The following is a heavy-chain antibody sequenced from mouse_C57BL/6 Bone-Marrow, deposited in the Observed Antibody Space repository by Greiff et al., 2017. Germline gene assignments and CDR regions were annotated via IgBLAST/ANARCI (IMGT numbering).Heavy chain of an antibody. CDR2: IWGGGST. J-gene: IGHJ1*03. CDR1: GFSLTSYG. D-gene: IGHD1-1*01. V-gene: IGHV2-9*01. CDR3: AKHQGDYYGSSYDWYFDG. Sequence: VQGVESGPGLVAPSQSLSITCTVSGFSLTSYGVDWVRQPPGKGLEWLGVIWGGGSTNYNSALMSRLSISKDNSKGQVFLKMNSLQTDDTAMYYCAKHQGDYYGSSYDWYFDGWGTGTTVTVSS.